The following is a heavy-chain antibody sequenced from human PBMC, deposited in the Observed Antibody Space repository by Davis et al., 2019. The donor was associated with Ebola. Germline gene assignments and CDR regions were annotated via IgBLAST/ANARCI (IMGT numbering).Heavy chain of an antibody. Sequence: MPSETLSLTCTVSGGSVTSTRHYWAWIRQPPGNGPESIATISYVWSPFYNPSLQSRLTISLDTSKNPFSLKPSSVTAADTAVYYCATVGYDFWSGQYNWFDPGGQGTLVTVSS. V-gene: IGHV4-39*07. J-gene: IGHJ5*02. CDR2: ISYVWSP. CDR1: GGSVTSTRHY. D-gene: IGHD3-3*01. CDR3: ATVGYDFWSGQYNWFDP.